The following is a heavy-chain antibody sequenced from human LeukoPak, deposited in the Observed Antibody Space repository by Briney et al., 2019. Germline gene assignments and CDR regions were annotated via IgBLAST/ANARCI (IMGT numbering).Heavy chain of an antibody. J-gene: IGHJ4*02. Sequence: SETLSLTCTVSGGSISSYYWSWIRQPPGKGLEWIGYMYYSGSTNYNPSLKSRVTISVDTSKNQFSLRLSSMTAADTAVYYCARLASSGWSHCDYWGQGTLVTVSS. V-gene: IGHV4-59*01. D-gene: IGHD6-19*01. CDR3: ARLASSGWSHCDY. CDR2: MYYSGST. CDR1: GGSISSYY.